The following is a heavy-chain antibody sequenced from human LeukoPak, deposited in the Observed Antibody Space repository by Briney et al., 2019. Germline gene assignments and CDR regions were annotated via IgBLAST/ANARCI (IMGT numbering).Heavy chain of an antibody. J-gene: IGHJ4*02. CDR1: GFTFTSSA. V-gene: IGHV1-58*01. D-gene: IGHD3-10*01. CDR3: AADTQTGVRGGY. Sequence: SVKVSCKASGFTFTSSAVQWVRQARGQRLEWIGWIVVGSGNTNYAQKFQERATITRDMSTSTAYMELSSLRSEDTAVYYCAADTQTGVRGGYWGQGTLVTVSS. CDR2: IVVGSGNT.